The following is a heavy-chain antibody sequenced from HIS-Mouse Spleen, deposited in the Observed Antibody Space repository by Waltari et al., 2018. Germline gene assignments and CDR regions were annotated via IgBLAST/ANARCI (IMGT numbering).Heavy chain of an antibody. V-gene: IGHV4-39*07. CDR1: GGSIRSSRYY. D-gene: IGHD6-13*01. CDR3: AREIPYSSSWYDWYFDL. CDR2: IYYSGST. J-gene: IGHJ2*01. Sequence: QLQLQESGPGLVKPSETLSLTCTVSGGSIRSSRYYCVWIRQPPGKGLEWIGSIYYSGSTYYNPSLKSRVTISVDTSKNQFSLKLSSVTAADTAVYYCAREIPYSSSWYDWYFDLWGRGTLVTVSS.